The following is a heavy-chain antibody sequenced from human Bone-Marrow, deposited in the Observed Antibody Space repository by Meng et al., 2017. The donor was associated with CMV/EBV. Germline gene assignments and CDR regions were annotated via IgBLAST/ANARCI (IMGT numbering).Heavy chain of an antibody. CDR3: ARDLRMGSGSFGPANYYGMDV. CDR1: GFIFRTYW. V-gene: IGHV3-7*01. D-gene: IGHD3-10*01. CDR2: IKQDGSEK. J-gene: IGHJ6*02. Sequence: GGSLRLSCAASGFIFRTYWMSWVRQAPGKGLEWVASIKQDGSEKYYVDSVKGRFTISRDNAKNSLYLQMNSLRAEDTAVYYCARDLRMGSGSFGPANYYGMDVWGQGTTVTVSS.